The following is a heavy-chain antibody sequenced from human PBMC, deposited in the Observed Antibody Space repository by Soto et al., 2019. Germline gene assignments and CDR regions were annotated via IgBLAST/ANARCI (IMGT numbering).Heavy chain of an antibody. CDR2: INAGNGNT. V-gene: IGHV1-3*01. CDR1: GYTFTSYA. CDR3: ARNKVVIDPNFDY. Sequence: QVQLVQSGAEVKKPGASVKVSCKASGYTFTSYAMHWVRQAPGQRLEWMGWINAGNGNTKYSQKFQDRVTITRDTSASTAYMELSSLRSEDTAVYYCARNKVVIDPNFDYWGQGTLVTVSS. J-gene: IGHJ4*02. D-gene: IGHD3-22*01.